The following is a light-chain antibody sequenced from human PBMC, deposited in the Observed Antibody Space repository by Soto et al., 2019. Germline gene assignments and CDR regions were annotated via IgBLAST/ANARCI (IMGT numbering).Light chain of an antibody. CDR1: SSNIGAGSD. V-gene: IGLV1-40*01. CDR2: ANT. Sequence: QSVLTQPPSVSGAPGQRVIISCTGSSSNIGAGSDVHWYQRLPGTAPKLLIYANTNRPSGVPDRFSASKSGTSASLAITGLQAEDEGDYYCQSYDSSLSGSLFGGGTKVTVL. J-gene: IGLJ3*02. CDR3: QSYDSSLSGSL.